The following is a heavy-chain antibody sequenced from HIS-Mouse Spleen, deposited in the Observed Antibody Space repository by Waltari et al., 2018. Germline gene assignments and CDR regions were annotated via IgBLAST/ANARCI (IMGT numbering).Heavy chain of an antibody. CDR3: AREIPYSSSWYDWYFDL. J-gene: IGHJ2*01. V-gene: IGHV4-39*07. Sequence: QLQLQESGPGLVKPSETLSLTCTVPCGPISISCSYWGWIRQPPGKGLEWIGSIYYSRSTSYNPSLKSRVTISVDTSKNQFSLKLSSVTAADTAVYYCAREIPYSSSWYDWYFDLWGRGTLVTVSS. CDR2: IYYSRST. D-gene: IGHD6-13*01. CDR1: CGPISISCSY.